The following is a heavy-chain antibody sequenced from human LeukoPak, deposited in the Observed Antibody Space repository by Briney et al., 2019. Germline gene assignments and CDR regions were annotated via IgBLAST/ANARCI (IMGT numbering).Heavy chain of an antibody. J-gene: IGHJ4*02. D-gene: IGHD7-27*01. Sequence: PSETLSLTCTVSGGSISSYYWSWIRQPPGKGLEWIGYIYYSGSTNYNPSLKSRVTISVDTSKNQFSLKLSSVTAADTAVYYCARSFRHPGELDYWGQGTLVTVSS. CDR3: ARSFRHPGELDY. CDR1: GGSISSYY. CDR2: IYYSGST. V-gene: IGHV4-59*01.